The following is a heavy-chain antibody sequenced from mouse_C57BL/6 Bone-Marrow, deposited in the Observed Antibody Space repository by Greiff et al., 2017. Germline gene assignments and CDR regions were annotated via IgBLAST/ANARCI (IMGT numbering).Heavy chain of an antibody. V-gene: IGHV1-64*01. Sequence: QVQLQQPGAELVKPGASVKLSCKASGYTFTSYWMHWVKQRPGQGLEWIGMIHPNSGSTNYNEKFKSKATLTVDKSSSTAYMQLSSLTSEDSAVYYCARERGRRAWFAYWGQGTLVTVSA. CDR3: ARERGRRAWFAY. CDR2: IHPNSGST. J-gene: IGHJ3*01. CDR1: GYTFTSYW. D-gene: IGHD3-3*01.